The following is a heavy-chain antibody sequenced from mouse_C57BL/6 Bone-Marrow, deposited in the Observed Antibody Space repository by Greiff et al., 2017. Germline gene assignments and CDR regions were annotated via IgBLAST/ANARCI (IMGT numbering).Heavy chain of an antibody. CDR3: ARSKSFAY. J-gene: IGHJ3*01. CDR1: GYTFTSYG. Sequence: EESGAELARPGASVKLSCKASGYTFTSYGISWVKQRTGQGLEWIGEIYPRSGNTYYNEKFKGKATLTADKSSCTAYMELRSLTSEDAAVYFCARSKSFAYWGQGTLVTVSA. V-gene: IGHV1-81*01. CDR2: IYPRSGNT.